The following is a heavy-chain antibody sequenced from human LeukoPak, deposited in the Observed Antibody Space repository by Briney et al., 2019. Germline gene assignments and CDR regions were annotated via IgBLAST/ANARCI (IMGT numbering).Heavy chain of an antibody. J-gene: IGHJ4*02. CDR2: IWYDGSNK. Sequence: GRSLRLSCAASGFTFSSYGMHWVRQAPGKGLEWVAVIWYDGSNKYYADSVKGRFTISRDNSKNTLYLQMNSLRAEDTAVYYCARGGNYGTLDFWGQGTLVTVSS. D-gene: IGHD1-7*01. CDR3: ARGGNYGTLDF. CDR1: GFTFSSYG. V-gene: IGHV3-33*01.